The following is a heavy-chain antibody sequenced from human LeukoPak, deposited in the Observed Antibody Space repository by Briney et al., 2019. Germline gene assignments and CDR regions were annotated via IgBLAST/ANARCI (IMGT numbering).Heavy chain of an antibody. Sequence: GGSLTLSCAASGLPFSASCMHWVRQAPGKGLAWLSHISSDGSVIVYADSVKGRFTISRDNAKNTLYLQMNSLRVDDTAVYYCATDRYYTMNIWGQGNTVTVSS. CDR2: ISSDGSVI. CDR3: ATDRYYTMNI. J-gene: IGHJ6*02. CDR1: GLPFSASC. V-gene: IGHV3-74*01.